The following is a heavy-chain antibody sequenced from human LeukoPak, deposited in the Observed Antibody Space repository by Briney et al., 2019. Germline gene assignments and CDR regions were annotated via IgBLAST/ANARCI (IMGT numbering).Heavy chain of an antibody. J-gene: IGHJ4*02. CDR1: GGSISSGGYY. CDR2: IYYSGST. CDR3: ARVQAWGYFDY. D-gene: IGHD3-16*01. V-gene: IGHV4-31*03. Sequence: SETLSLTCTVSGGSISSGGYYWSWIRQHPGKGLEWIGYIYYSGSTYYNPSLKSRVTISVDTSKNQFSLKLNSVTAADTAVYYCARVQAWGYFDYWGQGTLVTVSS.